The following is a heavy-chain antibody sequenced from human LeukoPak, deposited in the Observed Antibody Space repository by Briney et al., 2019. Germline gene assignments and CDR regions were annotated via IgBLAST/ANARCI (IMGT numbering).Heavy chain of an antibody. CDR3: ARDLSPSGYLNWFDP. D-gene: IGHD3-3*01. CDR2: IIPIFGTA. CDR1: GGTFSSYA. J-gene: IGHJ5*02. Sequence: GSSVKVSCKASGGTFSSYAISWVRQAPGQGLEWMGGIIPIFGTANYAQKFQGRVTITTDESTSTAYMELSSLRSEDTAVYYCARDLSPSGYLNWFDPWGQGTLVTVSS. V-gene: IGHV1-69*05.